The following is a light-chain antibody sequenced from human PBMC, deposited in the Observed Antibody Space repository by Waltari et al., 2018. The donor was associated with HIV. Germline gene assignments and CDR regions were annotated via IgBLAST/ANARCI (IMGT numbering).Light chain of an antibody. Sequence: QSALTQPPSASGSPGQSVTISCSGTISDIGGYHAVSWYQHHPGKAPKLMSYGVTKRPSGVPDRFSGSKSGNTASLTVSGLQAEDEGDYCCSSYGGSNNWVFGGGTKLTVL. CDR3: SSYGGSNNWV. V-gene: IGLV2-8*01. CDR1: ISDIGGYHA. CDR2: GVT. J-gene: IGLJ2*01.